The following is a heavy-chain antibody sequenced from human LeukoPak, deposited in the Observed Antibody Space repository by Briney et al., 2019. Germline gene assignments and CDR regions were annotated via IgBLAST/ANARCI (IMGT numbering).Heavy chain of an antibody. CDR3: AKLATSDTGETY. D-gene: IGHD3-16*01. Sequence: ASVTVSCTASGYTFTISHIHWVRQAPGQGLEWMGVINPSGDSTTYAQNFQGRVTMTRDTSTSTVYMELRSLRSEDTAIYYCAKLATSDTGETYWGQGTLVTVSS. CDR2: INPSGDST. V-gene: IGHV1-46*01. J-gene: IGHJ4*02. CDR1: GYTFTISH.